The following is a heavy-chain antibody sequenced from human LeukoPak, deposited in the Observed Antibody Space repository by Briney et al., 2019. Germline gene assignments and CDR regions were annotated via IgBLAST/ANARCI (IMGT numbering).Heavy chain of an antibody. CDR1: GYTFTSYG. D-gene: IGHD2-15*01. V-gene: IGHV1-18*01. J-gene: IGHJ5*02. CDR2: ISAYNGNT. Sequence: ASVKVSCKASGYTFTSYGIGWVRQAPGQGLEWMGWISAYNGNTNYAQKLQGRVTMTTDTSTSTAYMELSSLRSEDTAVYYCARAGYCSGGSCYSRFDPWGQGTLVTVSS. CDR3: ARAGYCSGGSCYSRFDP.